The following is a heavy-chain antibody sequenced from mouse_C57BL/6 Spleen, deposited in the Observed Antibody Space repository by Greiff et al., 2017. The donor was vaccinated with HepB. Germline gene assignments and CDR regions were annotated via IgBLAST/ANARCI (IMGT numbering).Heavy chain of an antibody. V-gene: IGHV1-82*01. D-gene: IGHD3-2*02. J-gene: IGHJ2*01. CDR1: GYAFSSSW. Sequence: QVQLKQSGPELVKPGASVKISCKASGYAFSSSWMNWVKQRPGKGLEWIGRIYPGDGDTNYNGKFKGKATLTADKSSSTAYMQRSSLTSEDSAVYFCARSEGRKPSGYWGQGTTLTVSS. CDR3: ARSEGRKPSGY. CDR2: IYPGDGDT.